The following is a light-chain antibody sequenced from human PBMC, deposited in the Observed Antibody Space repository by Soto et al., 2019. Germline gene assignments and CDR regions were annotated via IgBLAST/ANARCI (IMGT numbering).Light chain of an antibody. CDR1: QSVSSSY. Sequence: EIVLTQSPGTLSLSPGERATLSCRASQSVSSSYLAWYQQKPGQAPRLLIDGASRRATGIPERFSGSGSGTDFTLNISRLEPEDFAVYYCQQDGSSVHTFGQGTRLEIK. CDR2: GAS. J-gene: IGKJ2*01. V-gene: IGKV3-20*01. CDR3: QQDGSSVHT.